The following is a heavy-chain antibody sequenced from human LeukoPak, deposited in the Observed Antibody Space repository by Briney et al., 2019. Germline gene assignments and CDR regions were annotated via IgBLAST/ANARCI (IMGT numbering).Heavy chain of an antibody. CDR2: LTGDGNT. D-gene: IGHD3-10*01. CDR3: AKDNGTMVRGVIMGLFDY. V-gene: IGHV3-23*01. J-gene: IGHJ4*02. Sequence: GGSLRLSCAASGFTFTSYAMSWVRQAPGKGLEWVSVLTGDGNTYYADSVKGRFTNSRDDSKNTLFLQMNSLRAEDTAVYYCAKDNGTMVRGVIMGLFDYWGQGTLVTVSS. CDR1: GFTFTSYA.